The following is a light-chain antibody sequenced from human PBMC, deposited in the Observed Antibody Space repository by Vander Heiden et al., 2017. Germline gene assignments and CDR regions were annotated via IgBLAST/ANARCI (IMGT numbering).Light chain of an antibody. J-gene: IGKJ4*01. CDR3: QQDGSSQT. Sequence: EIVLTQSPGTLSLSPGEGATLSCRASQSVSSTSLAWYQQKPGQAPRLLIYGASSRANGISDRFSGSGSGTDFTLTISRVDPEDFAMYYWQQDGSSQTFGGGTKVEIK. CDR1: QSVSSTS. V-gene: IGKV3-20*01. CDR2: GAS.